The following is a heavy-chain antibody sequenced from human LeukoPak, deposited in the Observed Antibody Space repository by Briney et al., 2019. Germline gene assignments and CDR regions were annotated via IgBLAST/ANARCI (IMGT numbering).Heavy chain of an antibody. J-gene: IGHJ4*02. D-gene: IGHD6-13*01. Sequence: GGSLRLSCAASGFTVSGNYMSWVRQAPGKGLEWVSYISSSGSTIYYADSVKGRFTISRDNAKNSLYLQMNSLRVEDTAMYYCARNPRFGLAAHGTSRYFDYWGQGTLVTVSS. CDR2: ISSSGSTI. CDR1: GFTVSGNY. V-gene: IGHV3-11*04. CDR3: ARNPRFGLAAHGTSRYFDY.